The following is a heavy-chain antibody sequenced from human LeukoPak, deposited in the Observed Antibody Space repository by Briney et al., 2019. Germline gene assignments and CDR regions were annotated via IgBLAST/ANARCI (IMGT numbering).Heavy chain of an antibody. CDR2: IYYSGST. V-gene: IGHV4-31*03. Sequence: SETLSLTCTVSGGSISSGGYYWSWIRQHPGKGLEWIGYIYYSGSTYYNPSLKSRVTISVDTSKNQFSPKLSSVTAADTAVYYCARVVYDYVWGSYRPAGPYYFDYWGQGTLVTVSS. CDR1: GGSISSGGYY. J-gene: IGHJ4*02. D-gene: IGHD3-16*02. CDR3: ARVVYDYVWGSYRPAGPYYFDY.